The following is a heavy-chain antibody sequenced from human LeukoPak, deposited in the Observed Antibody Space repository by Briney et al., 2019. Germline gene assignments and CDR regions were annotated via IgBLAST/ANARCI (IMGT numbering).Heavy chain of an antibody. J-gene: IGHJ4*02. CDR2: INPSGGST. Sequence: GASVKVSCKASGYTFTGYYMHWVRQAPGQGLEWMGIINPSGGSTSYAQKFQGRVTMTRDTSTSTVYMELSSLRSEDTAVYYCARAPPSGQLWSPPNYWGQGTLVTVSS. D-gene: IGHD5-18*01. V-gene: IGHV1-46*03. CDR3: ARAPPSGQLWSPPNY. CDR1: GYTFTGYY.